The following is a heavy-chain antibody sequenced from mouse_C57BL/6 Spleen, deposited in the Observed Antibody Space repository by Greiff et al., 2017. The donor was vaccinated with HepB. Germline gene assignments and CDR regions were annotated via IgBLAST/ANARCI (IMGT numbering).Heavy chain of an antibody. Sequence: VQLQQSGAELMKPGASVKLSCKATGYTFTGYWIEWVKQRPGHGLEWIGEILPGSGSTNYNEKFKGKATFTADTSSNTAYMQLSSLTTEDSAIYYCARRYYGSSYVEYYYAMDYWGQGTSVTVSS. CDR2: ILPGSGST. CDR1: GYTFTGYW. V-gene: IGHV1-9*01. CDR3: ARRYYGSSYVEYYYAMDY. J-gene: IGHJ4*01. D-gene: IGHD1-1*01.